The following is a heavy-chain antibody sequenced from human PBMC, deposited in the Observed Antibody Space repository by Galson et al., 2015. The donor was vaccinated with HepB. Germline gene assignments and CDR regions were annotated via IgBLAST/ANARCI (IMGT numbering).Heavy chain of an antibody. CDR1: GGTFSSYT. CDR3: AREGVDSSSWYGHDY. D-gene: IGHD6-13*01. V-gene: IGHV1-69*04. Sequence: SVKVSCKASGGTFSSYTISWVRQAPGQGLEWMGRIIPILGIANYAQKFQGRVTITADKSTSTAYMELSSLRSEDTAVYYCAREGVDSSSWYGHDYWGQGTLVTVSS. J-gene: IGHJ4*02. CDR2: IIPILGIA.